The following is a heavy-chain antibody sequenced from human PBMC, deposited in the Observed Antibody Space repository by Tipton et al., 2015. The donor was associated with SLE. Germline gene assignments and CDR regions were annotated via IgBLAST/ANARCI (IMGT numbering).Heavy chain of an antibody. D-gene: IGHD3-3*01. V-gene: IGHV3-30*02. Sequence: SLRLSCAVSGLTFSSAWMTWVRQAPGKGLEWVAFIRYDGSNKYYADSVKGRFTISRDNSKNTLYLQMNSLRAEDTAVYYCAKDEMTGDFWSGLFYWGQGTLVTVSS. CDR1: GLTFSSAW. J-gene: IGHJ4*02. CDR2: IRYDGSNK. CDR3: AKDEMTGDFWSGLFY.